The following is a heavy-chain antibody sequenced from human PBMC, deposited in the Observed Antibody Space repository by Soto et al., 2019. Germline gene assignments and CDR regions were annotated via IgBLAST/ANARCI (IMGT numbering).Heavy chain of an antibody. J-gene: IGHJ6*02. V-gene: IGHV4-61*01. Sequence: QVQLQESGPGLVKPSETLAVTCTVSGVSVSSGSYYWSWIRQPPGQGLEWVGCISDTGSGDYNPSLKGRVTISVHTSKRQFSLRLTSVTAADTAVYDCASAHSGYDPLGMDVWGQGTAVPVSS. CDR2: ISDTGSG. CDR1: GVSVSSGSYY. D-gene: IGHD5-12*01. CDR3: ASAHSGYDPLGMDV.